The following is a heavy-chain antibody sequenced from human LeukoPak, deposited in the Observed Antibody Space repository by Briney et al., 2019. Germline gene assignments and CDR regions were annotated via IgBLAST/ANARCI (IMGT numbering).Heavy chain of an antibody. CDR2: IYYSGST. J-gene: IGHJ5*02. V-gene: IGHV4-59*01. CDR1: GGSISSYY. D-gene: IGHD6-13*01. CDR3: ARGHLIAAAGTSWFDP. Sequence: SETLSLTCTVSGGSISSYYWSWIRQPPGKGLEWIGYIYYSGSTNYNPSLKSRVTISVDTSKNQFSLKLSSVTAADTAVYYCARGHLIAAAGTSWFDPWGQGTLVTVSS.